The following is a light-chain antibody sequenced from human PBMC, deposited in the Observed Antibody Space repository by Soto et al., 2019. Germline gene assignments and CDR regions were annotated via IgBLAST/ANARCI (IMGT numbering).Light chain of an antibody. CDR1: SSDVGGYNY. CDR3: SSYAGSNNSLYV. J-gene: IGLJ1*01. CDR2: EVS. Sequence: QSVLTQPPSASGSPGQSVTISCTGTSSDVGGYNYVSWYQQHPGKAAKLMIYEVSKRPSGVPDRFSGSKSGNTASLTVSGLQAEDEADYYCSSYAGSNNSLYVFGTGTKVTVL. V-gene: IGLV2-8*01.